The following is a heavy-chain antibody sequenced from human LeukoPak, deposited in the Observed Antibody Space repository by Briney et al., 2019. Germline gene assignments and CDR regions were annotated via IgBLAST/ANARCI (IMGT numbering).Heavy chain of an antibody. D-gene: IGHD6-25*01. CDR1: GGSISSGGYY. J-gene: IGHJ3*02. CDR3: ARDIEQRIDAFNI. V-gene: IGHV4-31*11. Sequence: PSETLSLTCAVSGGSISSGGYYWSWIRQRPGKGLEWIGYIYYSGNTYYNPSLKSRFTMSIDTFKNQFSLKLSSVAAADTAVYYCARDIEQRIDAFNIWGQGTMVTVSS. CDR2: IYYSGNT.